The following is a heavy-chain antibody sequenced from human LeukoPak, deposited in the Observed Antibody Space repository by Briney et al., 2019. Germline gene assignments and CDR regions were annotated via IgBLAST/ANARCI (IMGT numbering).Heavy chain of an antibody. J-gene: IGHJ4*02. V-gene: IGHV3-48*04. CDR1: GFTFSSYS. CDR3: ARWGVATIYAYFDY. Sequence: GGSLRLSCAASGFTFSSYSMNWVRQAPGKGLEWVSYISSSGSTKYYADSVKGRFTISRDNAKNSLYLQVNSLRAEDTAVYYCARWGVATIYAYFDYWGQGTLVTVSS. D-gene: IGHD5-12*01. CDR2: ISSSGSTK.